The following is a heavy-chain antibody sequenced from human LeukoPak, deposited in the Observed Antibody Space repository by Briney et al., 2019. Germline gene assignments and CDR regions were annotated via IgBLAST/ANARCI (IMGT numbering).Heavy chain of an antibody. CDR3: ARGAYRYCSSTSCYPYYYYGMDV. D-gene: IGHD2-2*01. CDR1: GGSISSGDYY. CDR2: IYYSGST. Sequence: PSQTLSLTCTVSGGSISSGDYYWSWIRQPPGKGLGWIGYIYYSGSTYYNPSLKSRVTISVDTSKNQFSLKLSSVTAAETAVYYCARGAYRYCSSTSCYPYYYYGMDVWGQGTTVTVSS. V-gene: IGHV4-30-4*01. J-gene: IGHJ6*02.